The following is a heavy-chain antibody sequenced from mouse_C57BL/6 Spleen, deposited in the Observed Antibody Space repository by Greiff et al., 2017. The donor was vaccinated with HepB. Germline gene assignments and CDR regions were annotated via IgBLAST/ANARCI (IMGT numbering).Heavy chain of an antibody. V-gene: IGHV5-4*03. J-gene: IGHJ3*01. D-gene: IGHD2-3*01. Sequence: DVKLVESGGGLVKPGGSLKLSCAASGFTFSSYAMTWVRQTPEKRLEWVATISDGGSYTYYPDNVKGRFTITRDNAKNNLYLQMSDLKSEDTAMYDGARVEMGTGEGLFAYWGQGTLVTVSA. CDR1: GFTFSSYA. CDR2: ISDGGSYT. CDR3: ARVEMGTGEGLFAY.